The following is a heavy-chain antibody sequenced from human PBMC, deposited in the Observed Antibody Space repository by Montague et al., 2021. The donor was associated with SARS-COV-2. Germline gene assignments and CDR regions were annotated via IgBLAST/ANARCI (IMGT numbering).Heavy chain of an antibody. CDR1: GVSVKNYY. D-gene: IGHD1-14*01. V-gene: IGHV4-59*02. CDR2: VHYSGKT. Sequence: SETLSLTCTVSGVSVKNYYWSWIRQPPGKGLEWIGYVHYSGKTKSTPSLQTPISISLVASKTPFYLSLTSVTSADAAVYYCARHHISTMYGYSWFDPWGRGTLVTVSS. J-gene: IGHJ5*02. CDR3: ARHHISTMYGYSWFDP.